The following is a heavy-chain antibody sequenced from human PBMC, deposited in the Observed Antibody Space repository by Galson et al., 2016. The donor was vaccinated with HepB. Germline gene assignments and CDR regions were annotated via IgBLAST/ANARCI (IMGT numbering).Heavy chain of an antibody. D-gene: IGHD6-13*01. Sequence: RLSXAGTGXXFSTYAMSWVRQAPGKRLEWVSAISGSGDTTYYADSVKGRFSISRDNSKNTLYLQMSSLTAEDTAVYYCAKWADAAATYWGQGALVTVSS. CDR1: GXXFSTYA. J-gene: IGHJ4*02. CDR2: ISGSGDTT. CDR3: AKWADAAATY. V-gene: IGHV3-23*01.